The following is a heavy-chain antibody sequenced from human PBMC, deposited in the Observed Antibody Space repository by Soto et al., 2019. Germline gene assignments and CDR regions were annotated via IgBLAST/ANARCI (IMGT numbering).Heavy chain of an antibody. CDR1: GGTFSSYA. CDR3: ARDLVRVRGVDNYYYYYGMDV. J-gene: IGHJ6*02. CDR2: IIPIFGTA. D-gene: IGHD3-10*01. Sequence: GASVKVSCKASGGTFSSYAISWVRQAPGQGLERMGGIIPIFGTANYAQKFQGRVTITADESTSTAYMELSSLRSEDTAVYYCARDLVRVRGVDNYYYYYGMDVWGQGTTVTVSS. V-gene: IGHV1-69*13.